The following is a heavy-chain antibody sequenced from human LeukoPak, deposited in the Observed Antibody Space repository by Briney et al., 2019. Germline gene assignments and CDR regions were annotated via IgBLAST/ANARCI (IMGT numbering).Heavy chain of an antibody. J-gene: IGHJ1*01. Sequence: SETLSLTCPVSGGFITSSSHYWGWIREPPGKGLEWIGGIYDSGSTYYNPSLKSRVTISVDTSKNQFSLMLSSVTAADTAVYYCARLGYCRGGSCYAFSEYFQHWGQGTLVTVSS. CDR3: ARLGYCRGGSCYAFSEYFQH. V-gene: IGHV4-39*01. D-gene: IGHD2-15*01. CDR1: GGFITSSSHY. CDR2: IYDSGST.